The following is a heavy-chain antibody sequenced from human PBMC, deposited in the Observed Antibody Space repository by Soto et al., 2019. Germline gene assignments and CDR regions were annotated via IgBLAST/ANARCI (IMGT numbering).Heavy chain of an antibody. J-gene: IGHJ4*02. CDR3: ARDANSDSSGYYSDY. CDR2: ISTYSENT. D-gene: IGHD3-22*01. Sequence: ASVKVSCKSSGYTFTSYSINWVRQAPGQGLEWMGWISTYSENTKHAQKFQGRVTMTTDASTSTAYMELKSLRSDDTAVYYCARDANSDSSGYYSDYWGQGTLVTVSS. V-gene: IGHV1-18*01. CDR1: GYTFTSYS.